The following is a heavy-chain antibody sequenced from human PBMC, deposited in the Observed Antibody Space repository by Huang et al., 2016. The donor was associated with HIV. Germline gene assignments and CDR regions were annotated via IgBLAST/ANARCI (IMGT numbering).Heavy chain of an antibody. CDR2: SNSDGSST. D-gene: IGHD2-15*01. Sequence: EVQLVESGGGLVKPGGSLRLSCAASGFTFSGYWMHWVRQAPGKGLVWVSRSNSDGSSTSDADSVKGRFTISRDNAKNTLYLQMNSLRAEDTAVYYCAREMYGGILDTDAFDIWGQGTMVTVSS. CDR3: AREMYGGILDTDAFDI. V-gene: IGHV3-74*01. CDR1: GFTFSGYW. J-gene: IGHJ3*02.